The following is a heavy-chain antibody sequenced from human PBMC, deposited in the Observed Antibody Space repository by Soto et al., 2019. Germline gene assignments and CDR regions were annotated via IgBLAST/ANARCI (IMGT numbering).Heavy chain of an antibody. CDR3: AGRLTTAAGLDY. CDR1: GFTVSNNH. V-gene: IGHV3-53*01. Sequence: VQLVESGGGLIQPGGSLRLSCAASGFTVSNNHMTWVRQAAGKGLELVSFVHGGGSTSYADSVKGRFTISRDNSKNTLYLQIDSLIAEDTAIYYCAGRLTTAAGLDYWGRGTLVTVSS. CDR2: VHGGGST. J-gene: IGHJ4*02. D-gene: IGHD3-16*01.